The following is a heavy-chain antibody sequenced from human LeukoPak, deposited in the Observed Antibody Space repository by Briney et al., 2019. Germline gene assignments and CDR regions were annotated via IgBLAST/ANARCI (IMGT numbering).Heavy chain of an antibody. Sequence: PSETLSLTCTVSGGSISSSSYYWGWIRQPPGKGLEWIGSIYYSGSTYYNPSLKSRVTISVDTSKNQFSLKLSSVTAADTAVYYCARDLGSPYCSGGSCSNSWGQGTLVTVSS. CDR3: ARDLGSPYCSGGSCSNS. V-gene: IGHV4-39*07. J-gene: IGHJ4*02. D-gene: IGHD2-15*01. CDR2: IYYSGST. CDR1: GGSISSSSYY.